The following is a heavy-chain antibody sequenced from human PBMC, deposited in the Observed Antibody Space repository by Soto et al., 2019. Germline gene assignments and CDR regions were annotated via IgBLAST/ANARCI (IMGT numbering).Heavy chain of an antibody. CDR1: GNSFGSYA. CDR2: VIPVFATA. CDR3: TAHITVTGPLDY. D-gene: IGHD6-19*01. Sequence: QVYLVQSGAEVKQPGSSVKISCKTSGNSFGSYALSWVRQAPGQGLEWMGVVIPVFATANYAQKFRGRMTVTADESTTTVYMELSSLGSEDTAVYYCTAHITVTGPLDYWGQGTLVSVSS. J-gene: IGHJ4*02. V-gene: IGHV1-69*12.